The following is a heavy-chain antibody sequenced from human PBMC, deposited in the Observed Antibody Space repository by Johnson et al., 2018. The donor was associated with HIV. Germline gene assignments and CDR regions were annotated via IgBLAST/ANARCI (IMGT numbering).Heavy chain of an antibody. V-gene: IGHV3-66*01. D-gene: IGHD3-22*01. J-gene: IGHJ3*02. Sequence: VQLVESGGGVVRPGESLRLSCAASGFTVSSNYISWVRQAPGKGLEWVSVIYSGGSTYYADSVKGRFTISRDNSKNTLYLQMNSLRAEDTAVYYCARGHYYDTGHDAFDIWGQGTMVTVSS. CDR1: GFTVSSNY. CDR3: ARGHYYDTGHDAFDI. CDR2: IYSGGST.